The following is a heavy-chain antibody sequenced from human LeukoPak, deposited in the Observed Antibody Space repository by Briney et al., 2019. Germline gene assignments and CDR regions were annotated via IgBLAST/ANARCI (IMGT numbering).Heavy chain of an antibody. J-gene: IGHJ4*02. CDR1: GGPISSDY. CDR2: IYYSGRT. D-gene: IGHD4-11*01. CDR3: ARGFYSPHY. Sequence: SETLSLTCTVSGGPISSDYWSWIRQPPGKGLEWIGYIYYSGRTYYNPSLKSRITISVNTSKNQFSLKLSSVTAADTAVYYCARGFYSPHYWGQGTLVSVSS. V-gene: IGHV4-59*01.